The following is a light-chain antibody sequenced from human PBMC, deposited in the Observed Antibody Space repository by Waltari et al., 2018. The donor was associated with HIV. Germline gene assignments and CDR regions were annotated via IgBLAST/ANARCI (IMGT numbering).Light chain of an antibody. Sequence: DIQMTQSPSSLSASVGDRVTLTCQASQDISNYLNWYQQKPGKAPKLLIYDASNLETGVPSRFSGSGSGTDFTFTISSLQPEDIATYYCQQYDNLLRTFGQGTKVEIK. CDR3: QQYDNLLRT. CDR2: DAS. CDR1: QDISNY. V-gene: IGKV1-33*01. J-gene: IGKJ1*01.